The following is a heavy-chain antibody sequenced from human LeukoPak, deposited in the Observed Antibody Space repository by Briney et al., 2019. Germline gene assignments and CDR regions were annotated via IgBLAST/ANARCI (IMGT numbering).Heavy chain of an antibody. CDR3: AVRGSQIN. V-gene: IGHV3-30*02. CDR2: IRYDGINK. Sequence: PGGSLRLSCVASGFTLNSYGMHWVRQAPGKGLEWVAFIRYDGINKYYADSVKGRFTISRDNSKNTLFLQMNSLRTEETAVYYCAVRGSQINWGQGTLVTVSS. CDR1: GFTLNSYG. J-gene: IGHJ4*02.